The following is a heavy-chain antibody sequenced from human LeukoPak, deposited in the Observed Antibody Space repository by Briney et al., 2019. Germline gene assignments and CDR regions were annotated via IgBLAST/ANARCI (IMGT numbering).Heavy chain of an antibody. V-gene: IGHV1-8*01. J-gene: IGHJ6*02. CDR3: ATYSSSWSYYYYGMDV. CDR1: GYTFTIYD. Sequence: ASLKVSSVASGYTFTIYDIYWVRQAPGQGRERMGWMNPSSGKTGYAQKFQSRVTMTRNTSISTAYMELSSLRSEDTAVYYCATYSSSWSYYYYGMDVWGQGTTVTVSS. CDR2: MNPSSGKT. D-gene: IGHD6-13*01.